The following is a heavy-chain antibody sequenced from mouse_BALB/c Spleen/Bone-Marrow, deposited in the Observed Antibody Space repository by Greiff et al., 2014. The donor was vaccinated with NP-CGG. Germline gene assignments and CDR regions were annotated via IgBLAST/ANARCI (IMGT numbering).Heavy chain of an antibody. CDR1: GYTFTSSY. CDR3: RREGDSPFAS. D-gene: IGHD2-13*01. Sequence: QVQLQQPGAELVKPGASVKLSCKASGYTFTSSYMYWVKQRPGQGLEWIGEINPSNGDTNFNEKFKSKATLTVDKSSSTAYMQLSSLTSEDSAVYFCRREGDSPFASWGQGTLVTVSA. CDR2: INPSNGDT. V-gene: IGHV1S81*02. J-gene: IGHJ3*01.